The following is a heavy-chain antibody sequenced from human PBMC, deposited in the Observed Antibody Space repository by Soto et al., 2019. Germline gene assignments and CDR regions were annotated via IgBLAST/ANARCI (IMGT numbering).Heavy chain of an antibody. V-gene: IGHV4-59*01. CDR2: IYYSGST. CDR3: ARVVGYYDSSGYYEKTFDY. J-gene: IGHJ4*02. Sequence: SETLSLTCTVSGGSISSYYWSWIRQPLGKGLEWIGYIYYSGSTNYNPSLTSRVTISVDTSKNQFSLKLSSVTAADTAVYYCARVVGYYDSSGYYEKTFDYWGQGTLVTVSS. D-gene: IGHD3-22*01. CDR1: GGSISSYY.